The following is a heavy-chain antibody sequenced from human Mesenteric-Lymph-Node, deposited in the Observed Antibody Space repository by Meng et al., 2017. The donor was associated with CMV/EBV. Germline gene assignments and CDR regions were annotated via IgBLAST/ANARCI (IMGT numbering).Heavy chain of an antibody. CDR2: IRYSGRDT. CDR3: VKDLIEPEV. CDR1: GFTFSSYS. V-gene: IGHV3-30*02. Sequence: GESLKISCAASGFTFSSYSMNWVRQAPGKGLEWVACIRYSGRDTYYADSVKGRFTISRDKSKNMVYLEMNSLRIEDTAVYYCVKDLIEPEVWGQGTLVTVSS. J-gene: IGHJ4*02. D-gene: IGHD1-14*01.